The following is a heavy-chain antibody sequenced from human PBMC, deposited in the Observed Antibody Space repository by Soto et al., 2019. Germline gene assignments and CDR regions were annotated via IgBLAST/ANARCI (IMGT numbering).Heavy chain of an antibody. V-gene: IGHV1-2*02. CDR3: ARDLVSTIGDFDF. Sequence: GASVKVSCKTSGYTFIGYYIHWVRQAPGQGLEWMGWINPNSGATNYAQKFQGRVSMTRDTSITTAYMELGRLRSDDTAVYYCARDLVSTIGDFDFWGQGTPVTVS. J-gene: IGHJ4*02. CDR2: INPNSGAT. D-gene: IGHD5-12*01. CDR1: GYTFIGYY.